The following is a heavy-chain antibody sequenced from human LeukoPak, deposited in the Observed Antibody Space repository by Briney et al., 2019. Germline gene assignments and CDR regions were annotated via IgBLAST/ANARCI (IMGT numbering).Heavy chain of an antibody. Sequence: ASVKVSCKASGYTFTSYGISWVRQAPGQGLEWMGWIGAYNGNTNYAQNLQGRVTMTTDTSTSTAYMEVRSLRSDDTAVYYCARDRQSCSDSSCLVDSWGQGTLVTVSS. V-gene: IGHV1-18*01. J-gene: IGHJ4*02. CDR3: ARDRQSCSDSSCLVDS. CDR1: GYTFTSYG. D-gene: IGHD2-2*01. CDR2: IGAYNGNT.